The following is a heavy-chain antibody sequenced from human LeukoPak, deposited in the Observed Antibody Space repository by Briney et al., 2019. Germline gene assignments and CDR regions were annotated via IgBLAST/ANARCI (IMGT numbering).Heavy chain of an antibody. D-gene: IGHD1-26*01. J-gene: IGHJ1*01. CDR1: GFTFSSYA. V-gene: IGHV3-23*01. CDR3: AKDLGRGSYYKVEYFQH. Sequence: GGSLRLSCAASGFTFSSYAMSWVRQAPGKGLEWVSAISGSGGSTYYADSVKGRFTISRDNSKNTLYLQMNSLRAEDTAVYYCAKDLGRGSYYKVEYFQHWGQGTLVTVSS. CDR2: ISGSGGST.